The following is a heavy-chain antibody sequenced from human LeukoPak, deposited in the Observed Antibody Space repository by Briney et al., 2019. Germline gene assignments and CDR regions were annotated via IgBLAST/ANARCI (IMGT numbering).Heavy chain of an antibody. CDR3: ARSPSRYYFDY. CDR2: IIPIFGTA. D-gene: IGHD4-17*01. V-gene: IGHV1-69*13. CDR1: VGTFSSYA. Sequence: ASVTVSCKSSVGTFSSYAISWVRQAPGQGLEWMGGIIPIFGTANYAQKFQGRVTITADESTSPAYMELSSLRSEDTAVYYCARSPSRYYFDYWGQGTLVTVSS. J-gene: IGHJ4*02.